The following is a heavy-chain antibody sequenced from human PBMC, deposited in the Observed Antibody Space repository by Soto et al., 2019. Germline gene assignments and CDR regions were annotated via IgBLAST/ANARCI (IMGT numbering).Heavy chain of an antibody. CDR3: ARVWGGAFDI. CDR2: IYYSGST. CDR1: GGSISSYY. Sequence: SETLSLTCTVSGGSISSYYLSWIRQPPGKGLEWIGYIYYSGSTNYNPSLKSRVTISVDTSKNQFSLKLSSVTAADTAVYYCARVWGGAFDIWGQGTMVTVS. V-gene: IGHV4-59*01. J-gene: IGHJ3*02. D-gene: IGHD3-10*01.